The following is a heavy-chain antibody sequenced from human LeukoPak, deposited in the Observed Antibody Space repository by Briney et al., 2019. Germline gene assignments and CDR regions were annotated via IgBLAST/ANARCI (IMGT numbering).Heavy chain of an antibody. J-gene: IGHJ4*02. V-gene: IGHV4-39*01. Sequence: SETLSLTCTVSGGSISSRNYFWGWIRQSPGKGLEWIGSMDYSGDSYSNPSLKSRVTISVDMSKNQFSLKLSSVTAADTAVYYCASSQRGSHLRSDNWGQGTLVTVSS. CDR1: GGSISSRNYF. D-gene: IGHD1-26*01. CDR2: MDYSGDS. CDR3: ASSQRGSHLRSDN.